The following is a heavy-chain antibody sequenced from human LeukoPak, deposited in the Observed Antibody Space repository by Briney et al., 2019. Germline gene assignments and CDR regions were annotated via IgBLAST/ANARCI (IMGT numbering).Heavy chain of an antibody. Sequence: ASVKVSCKASGYTFSRYALHWVRQAPRQRLEWMGWVNAGNGKTKYSQKFQGRVTITRDTSASAAYMELNSLRSEDTAVSYCARSSYDFLTGSPLLNSFDYWGQGTLVTVSS. CDR2: VNAGNGKT. J-gene: IGHJ4*02. CDR3: ARSSYDFLTGSPLLNSFDY. CDR1: GYTFSRYA. V-gene: IGHV1-3*01. D-gene: IGHD3-9*01.